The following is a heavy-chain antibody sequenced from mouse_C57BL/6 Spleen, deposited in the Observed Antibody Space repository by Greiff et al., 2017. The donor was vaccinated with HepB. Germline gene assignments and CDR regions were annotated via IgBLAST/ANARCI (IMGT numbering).Heavy chain of an antibody. Sequence: VHLVESGAELARPGASVKLSCKASGYTFTSYGISWVKQRTGQGLEWIGEIYPRSGNTYYNEKFKGKATLTADKSSSTAYMELRSLTSEDSAVYVCARSGTGTPGDYWGQGTTLTVSS. CDR2: IYPRSGNT. CDR1: GYTFTSYG. CDR3: ARSGTGTPGDY. V-gene: IGHV1-81*01. D-gene: IGHD4-1*01. J-gene: IGHJ2*01.